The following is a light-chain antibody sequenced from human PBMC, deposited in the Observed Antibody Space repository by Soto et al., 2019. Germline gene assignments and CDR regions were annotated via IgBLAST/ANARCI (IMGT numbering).Light chain of an antibody. CDR2: GAS. Sequence: EIQMTQSQSSLSASVGDRVTITCRASKSISSYLNCYQQKPGKVPKLQIYGASTLQFRVPSRHSGNGSGTDFTLTISSLQTEDVETYYCLNHSSPPWTFGQGKKVESK. V-gene: IGKV1-27*01. CDR3: LNHSSPPWT. J-gene: IGKJ1*01. CDR1: KSISSY.